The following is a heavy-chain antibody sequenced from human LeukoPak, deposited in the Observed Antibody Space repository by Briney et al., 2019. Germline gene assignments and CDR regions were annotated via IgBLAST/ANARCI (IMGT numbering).Heavy chain of an antibody. V-gene: IGHV3-23*01. CDR3: VRPPPGYSSSWFYFHS. D-gene: IGHD6-13*01. J-gene: IGHJ4*02. Sequence: GGSLRLSCAASGFTFSSHAMSWVRQAPGKGLEWVSGISGSGSSTFYADSVKGRFTIPRDSSKNTLYLQMNSLRVEDTAMYYCVRPPPGYSSSWFYFHSWGQGTLVTVSS. CDR2: ISGSGSST. CDR1: GFTFSSHA.